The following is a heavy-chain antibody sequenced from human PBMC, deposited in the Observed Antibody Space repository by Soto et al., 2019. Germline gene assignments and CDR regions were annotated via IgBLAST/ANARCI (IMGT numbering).Heavy chain of an antibody. CDR2: ISGSGDRT. Sequence: LRLSCAASVFTFSTSVMSWVRQAPGKGLQWVSSISGSGDRTYYADSVKGRFTVSRDNSKNTLYLDMNTVTADDTALYYCTWSLVARDAFDEWGQGTMVTVSS. D-gene: IGHD5-12*01. CDR3: TWSLVARDAFDE. CDR1: VFTFSTSV. V-gene: IGHV3-23*01. J-gene: IGHJ3*01.